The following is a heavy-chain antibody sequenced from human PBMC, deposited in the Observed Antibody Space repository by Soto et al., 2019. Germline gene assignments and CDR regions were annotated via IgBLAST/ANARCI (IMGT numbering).Heavy chain of an antibody. CDR2: IYYSGST. J-gene: IGHJ4*02. Sequence: QLQLQESGPGLVKPSETLSLTCTVSGGSISRNSYYWGWIRKPPGKGLEWIGSIYYSGSTYYNPALKSRVTISVDTSKNQFSLKLSSVTAADTAVYYCARLSSGWYSFDYWVQGTLVTVSS. D-gene: IGHD6-19*01. CDR1: GGSISRNSYY. V-gene: IGHV4-39*01. CDR3: ARLSSGWYSFDY.